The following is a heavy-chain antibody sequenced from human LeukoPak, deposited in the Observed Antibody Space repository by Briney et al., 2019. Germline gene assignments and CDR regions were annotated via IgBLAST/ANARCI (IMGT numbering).Heavy chain of an antibody. J-gene: IGHJ6*03. Sequence: SGTLSLTCAVSGGSISSSNWWSWVRQPPGKGLEWIGEIYHSGSTNYNPSLKSRVTISVDKSKYQFSLKLSSVTAADTAVYYCARDTAAPLYYYMDVWGKGTTVTVSS. CDR2: IYHSGST. CDR3: ARDTAAPLYYYMDV. CDR1: GGSISSSNW. V-gene: IGHV4-4*02. D-gene: IGHD2-2*01.